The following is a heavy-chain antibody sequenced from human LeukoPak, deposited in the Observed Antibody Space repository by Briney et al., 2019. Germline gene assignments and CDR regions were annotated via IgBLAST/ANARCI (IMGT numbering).Heavy chain of an antibody. CDR2: IWYDGSNK. Sequence: GGSLRLSCAASGFTFSSYGMHWVRQAPGKGLEWVAVIWYDGSNKYYADSVKGRFTISRDNSKNTLYLQMNSLRAEDTAVYYCARDQWSEHVRIFDYWGQGTLVTVSS. D-gene: IGHD2-8*01. J-gene: IGHJ4*02. CDR1: GFTFSSYG. CDR3: ARDQWSEHVRIFDY. V-gene: IGHV3-33*01.